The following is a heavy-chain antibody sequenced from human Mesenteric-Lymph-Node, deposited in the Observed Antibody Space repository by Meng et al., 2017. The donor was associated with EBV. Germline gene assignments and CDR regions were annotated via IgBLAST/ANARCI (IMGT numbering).Heavy chain of an antibody. J-gene: IGHJ4*02. CDR3: AHQDGYNSIGYLDY. D-gene: IGHD5-24*01. CDR2: IYWDDDK. V-gene: IGHV2-5*02. CDR1: GFSLSTSGVG. Sequence: QITLKESGPTSVTPTXTLTMTSTFSGFSLSTSGVGVGWIRQPPGKALEWLALIYWDDDKRYSPSLKSRLTITKDTSKNQVVLTMTNMDPVDTATYYCAHQDGYNSIGYLDYWGQGSLVTVSS.